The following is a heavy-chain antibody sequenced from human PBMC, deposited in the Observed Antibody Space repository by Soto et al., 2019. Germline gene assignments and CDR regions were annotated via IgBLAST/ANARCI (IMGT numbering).Heavy chain of an antibody. V-gene: IGHV4-59*08. CDR1: GGTISSWY. CDR2: IYYSGST. CDR3: ARRYSSSFDY. J-gene: IGHJ4*02. D-gene: IGHD6-13*01. Sequence: SETLSLTCTVSGGTISSWYWSWIRQPPGKGLEWIGYIYYSGSTNCNPSLKSRVTISVDTSKNQFSLKLSSVTAADTAVYYCARRYSSSFDYWGQGTLVTVSS.